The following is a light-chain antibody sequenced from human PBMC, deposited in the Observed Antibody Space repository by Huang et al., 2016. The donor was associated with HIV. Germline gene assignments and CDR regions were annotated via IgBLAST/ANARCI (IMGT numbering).Light chain of an antibody. CDR2: KAS. CDR1: QSINTL. V-gene: IGKV1-5*03. J-gene: IGKJ2*01. CDR3: QQYKTYSVT. Sequence: DIQMTQSPSTLSASIGDRVTITCRASQSINTLFAWYQQKPGRAPKFLIYKASSLATGVPSRFNGSGSGTEFTLTISSLQPDDFATYYCQQYKTYSVTFGQGTKLEIK.